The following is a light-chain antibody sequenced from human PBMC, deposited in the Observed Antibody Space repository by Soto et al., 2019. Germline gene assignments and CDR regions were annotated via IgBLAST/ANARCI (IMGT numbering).Light chain of an antibody. V-gene: IGKV2-28*01. CDR3: MQAVQTPRT. CDR2: CAS. J-gene: IGKJ2*01. Sequence: DIVMTQSPLSLPVTPGEPASISCRSSQSLLHSNGYNYLDWYLQKPGQSPQLLIYCASNRASGVPDRFSGSGSGTEFTLKISRVEAEDVGVYYCMQAVQTPRTFGPGTKLEIK. CDR1: QSLLHSNGYNY.